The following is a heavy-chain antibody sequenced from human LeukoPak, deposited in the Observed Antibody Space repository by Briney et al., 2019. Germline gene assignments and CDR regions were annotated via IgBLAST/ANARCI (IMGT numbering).Heavy chain of an antibody. CDR2: TYYRSKWYN. CDR1: GDSVSSNNGA. CDR3: ARDLGNTGWYTFNY. D-gene: IGHD6-19*01. J-gene: IGHJ4*02. V-gene: IGHV6-1*01. Sequence: SQTLSLTCDISGDSVSSNNGAWNWIRQSPSRGLEWLGRTYYRSKWYNDYAGSLNGRITISPDTSKNQFSLHLNSVTPEDTAVYYCARDLGNTGWYTFNYWGQGILVTVSS.